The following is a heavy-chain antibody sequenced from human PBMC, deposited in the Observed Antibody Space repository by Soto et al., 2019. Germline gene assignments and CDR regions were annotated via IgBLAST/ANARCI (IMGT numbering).Heavy chain of an antibody. CDR1: GFTFSDYP. V-gene: IGHV3-30-3*01. CDR3: ARDMRHDYASGRLDY. D-gene: IGHD3-10*01. J-gene: IGHJ4*02. CDR2: ISYDGNDE. Sequence: QVTLVESGGGVVQPGASLRLSCVASGFTFSDYPLHWVRRAPGKGLEWVAVISYDGNDESYSDSVKGRFTISRDNSNTTVYLQMNSLRADDMAVYHCARDMRHDYASGRLDYLGQGTLVTVSS.